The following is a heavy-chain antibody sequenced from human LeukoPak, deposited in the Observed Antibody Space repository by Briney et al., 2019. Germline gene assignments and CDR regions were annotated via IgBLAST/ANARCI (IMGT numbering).Heavy chain of an antibody. CDR3: AKDHSGYTYFDALDI. D-gene: IGHD5-18*01. J-gene: IGHJ3*02. CDR1: GFTFSSYA. V-gene: IGHV3-23*01. CDR2: ISGSGDNT. Sequence: GGSLRLSCAASGFTFSSYAMSWVRQAPGKGLEWVSTISGSGDNTYYADSVKGRFTISRDNSKNTLYLQMNSLRAEDTAVYYCAKDHSGYTYFDALDIWGQGTMVTVSS.